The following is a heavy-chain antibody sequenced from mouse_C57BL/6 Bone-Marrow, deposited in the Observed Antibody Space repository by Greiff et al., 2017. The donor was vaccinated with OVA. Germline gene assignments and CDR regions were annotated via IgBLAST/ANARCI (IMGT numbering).Heavy chain of an antibody. D-gene: IGHD1-1*01. V-gene: IGHV2-9-1*01. CDR3: ARNVYYGRSWYFDV. J-gene: IGHJ1*03. CDR1: GFSLTSYA. CDR2: IRPGGGT. Sequence: QVQLQQSGPGLVAPSQSLSITCTVSGFSLTSYAISWVRQPPGKGLEWLGVIRPGGGTNYNSALKSRLSISKENSKSQVFLKMNSQQTDDTARYYCARNVYYGRSWYFDVWGTGTTVTVSS.